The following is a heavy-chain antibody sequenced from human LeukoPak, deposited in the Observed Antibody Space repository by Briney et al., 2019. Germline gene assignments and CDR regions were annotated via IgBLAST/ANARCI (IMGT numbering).Heavy chain of an antibody. CDR2: IYYSGST. V-gene: IGHV4-59*01. D-gene: IGHD4-11*01. J-gene: IGHJ4*02. Sequence: SETLSLTCTVSGGSISSYYWSWIRQPPGKGLEWVGYIYYSGSTNYNPSLKSGVTISVDTSKNQFSLKLSSVTAADTAVYYCASYSNYGGVDYWGQGTLVTVSS. CDR3: ASYSNYGGVDY. CDR1: GGSISSYY.